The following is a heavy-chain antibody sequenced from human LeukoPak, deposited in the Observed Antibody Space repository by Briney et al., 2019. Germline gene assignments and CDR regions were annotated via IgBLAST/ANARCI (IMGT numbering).Heavy chain of an antibody. CDR2: VNGDGSST. Sequence: GGSLRLSCAASGFTFSSFWMHCVRQAPGKGLVWVSRVNGDGSSTTYADSVKGRFTISRDSAKNTVYLQMNSLRAEDTAVYYCARPQHGDLYAFDIWGHGTMVTVSS. D-gene: IGHD4-17*01. CDR3: ARPQHGDLYAFDI. J-gene: IGHJ3*02. V-gene: IGHV3-74*01. CDR1: GFTFSSFW.